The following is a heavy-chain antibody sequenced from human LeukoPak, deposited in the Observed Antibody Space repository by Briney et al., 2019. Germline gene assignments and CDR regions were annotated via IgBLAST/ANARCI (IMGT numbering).Heavy chain of an antibody. CDR3: ARTAEYSTIYFDL. V-gene: IGHV4-30-4*08. D-gene: IGHD6-6*01. J-gene: IGHJ2*01. CDR1: GGSISSGDYY. Sequence: KPSETLSLTWTVSGGSISSGDYYWSWIRQPPGKGLEWIGYIYYSGSTYYNPSLKSRVTISVETSKNQFSLKLSSVTAADTAVYYCARTAEYSTIYFDLWGRGTLVTVS. CDR2: IYYSGST.